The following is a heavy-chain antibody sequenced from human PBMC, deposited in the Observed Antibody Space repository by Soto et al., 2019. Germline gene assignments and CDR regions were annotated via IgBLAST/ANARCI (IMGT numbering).Heavy chain of an antibody. CDR2: IYYSGST. CDR1: GGSISSGGYY. V-gene: IGHV4-31*03. D-gene: IGHD2-21*02. CDR3: ARVTPVVVTADTFDY. Sequence: QVQLQESGPGLVQPSQTLSLTCTVSGGSISSGGYYWSWIRQHPGKGLEWIGYIYYSGSTYYNRSLKSRVTRSLDPSKNQFSLKLSSVTAADTAVYYCARVTPVVVTADTFDYWGQGTLVTVSS. J-gene: IGHJ4*02.